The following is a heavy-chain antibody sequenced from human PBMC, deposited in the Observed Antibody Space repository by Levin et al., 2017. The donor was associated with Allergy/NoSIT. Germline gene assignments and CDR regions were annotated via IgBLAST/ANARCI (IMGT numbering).Heavy chain of an antibody. J-gene: IGHJ4*02. CDR1: GFTFSSYA. Sequence: GGSLRLSCAASGFTFSSYAMSWVRQAPGKGLECVSAISGSGGYTYYADSVKGRFTISRDNSKNTLYLQMNSLRAEHTAVYYCAKDDSGHHSWGGPFDYWGQGTLVTVSS. V-gene: IGHV3-23*01. CDR2: ISGSGGYT. D-gene: IGHD5-12*01. CDR3: AKDDSGHHSWGGPFDY.